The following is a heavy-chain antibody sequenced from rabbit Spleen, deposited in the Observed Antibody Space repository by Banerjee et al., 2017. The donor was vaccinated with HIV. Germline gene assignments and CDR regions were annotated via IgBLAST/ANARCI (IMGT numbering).Heavy chain of an antibody. V-gene: IGHV1S40*01. CDR1: GFSFSSGYD. CDR3: ARDNGSGDYIDVYFDL. Sequence: QSLEESGGGLVKPGASLTLTCKVSGFSFSSGYDMCWVRQAPGKGLEWIGCIYTGNGKTYYASWAKGRFTISKSSSTTVTLQMTSLTAADTATYFCARDNGSGDYIDVYFDLWGQGTLVTVS. D-gene: IGHD1-1*01. CDR2: IYTGNGKT. J-gene: IGHJ4*01.